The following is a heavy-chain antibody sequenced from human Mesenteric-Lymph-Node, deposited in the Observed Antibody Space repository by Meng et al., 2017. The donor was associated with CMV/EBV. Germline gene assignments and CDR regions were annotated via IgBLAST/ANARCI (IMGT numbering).Heavy chain of an antibody. J-gene: IGHJ6*02. CDR3: ARNYYYYYGMDV. CDR1: GFTFSSYW. V-gene: IGHV3-NL1*01. CDR2: IYSGASTT. Sequence: GGSLRLSCAASGFTFSSYWMHWVRQAPGKGLEWVSVIYSGASTTFYADSVKGRFTISRDNSKNTLYLQMNSLRAEDTAVYYCARNYYYYYGMDVWGQGTTVTVSS.